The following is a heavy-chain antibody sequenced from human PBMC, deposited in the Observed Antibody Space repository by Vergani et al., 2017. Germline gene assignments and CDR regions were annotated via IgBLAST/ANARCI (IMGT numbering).Heavy chain of an antibody. CDR2: ISGSGGNT. Sequence: EVQLLESGGGLVQPGGSLRLSCAASGFTSSSYAMSWVRQAPGKGLEWVSAISGSGGNTYYADSVKGRFTISRDNSKNTLYLQMSSLRAEDTAVYYCAKSLGVVEPAAIWYSSSGDYYGMDVWGQGTTVTVSS. J-gene: IGHJ6*02. CDR1: GFTSSSYA. D-gene: IGHD2-2*02. CDR3: AKSLGVVEPAAIWYSSSGDYYGMDV. V-gene: IGHV3-23*01.